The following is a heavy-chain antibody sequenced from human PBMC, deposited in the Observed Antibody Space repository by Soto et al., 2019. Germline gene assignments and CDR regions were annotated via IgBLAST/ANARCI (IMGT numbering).Heavy chain of an antibody. CDR3: ATSAGRDGYSFDY. V-gene: IGHV1-69*13. D-gene: IGHD5-12*01. CDR2: IIPMFGTP. Sequence: CSVKVSCKASGVTFNRQDMRWVRQAPGQGLEWMGGIIPMFGTPHYAGKFQDRVTITADESTGTAYLELSSLTSQDTAVYYWATSAGRDGYSFDYWGPGTLVTVSS. J-gene: IGHJ4*02. CDR1: GVTFNRQD.